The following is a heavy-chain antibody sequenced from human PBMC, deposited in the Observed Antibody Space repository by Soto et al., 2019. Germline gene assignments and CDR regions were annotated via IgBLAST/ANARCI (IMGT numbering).Heavy chain of an antibody. Sequence: GESLKISCKGSGYSFFSHWIGWVRQMPGKGLEWVGIIYPADSETRYSPSFQGQVTISVDKSINTAYLQWSSLKASDTAMYYCARRPWLSGYYAYWGQGTLVTVSS. V-gene: IGHV5-51*01. J-gene: IGHJ4*02. D-gene: IGHD3-22*01. CDR2: IYPADSET. CDR1: GYSFFSHW. CDR3: ARRPWLSGYYAY.